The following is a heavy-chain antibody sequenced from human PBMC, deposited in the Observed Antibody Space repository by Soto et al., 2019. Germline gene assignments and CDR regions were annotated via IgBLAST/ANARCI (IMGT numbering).Heavy chain of an antibody. CDR3: ARDTSDYNDY. Sequence: ASVKVSCKASGYTFTGYYMNWVRQAPGQGLEWMGWINPNSGGTNFAQKFQGRVTLTRDTSISTAYMELSKLRSDDTAVYYCARDTSDYNDYWGQGTLVT. V-gene: IGHV1-2*02. CDR2: INPNSGGT. J-gene: IGHJ4*02. CDR1: GYTFTGYY. D-gene: IGHD3-16*01.